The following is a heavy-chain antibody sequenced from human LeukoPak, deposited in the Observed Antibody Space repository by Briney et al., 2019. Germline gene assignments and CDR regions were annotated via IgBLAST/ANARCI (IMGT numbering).Heavy chain of an antibody. CDR3: ARDPLSNVLLWFGELPYYFDY. D-gene: IGHD3-10*01. J-gene: IGHJ4*02. CDR1: GYTFTSYG. Sequence: GASVKVSCKASGYTFTSYGISWVRQAPGQGLEWMGWISAYNGNTNYAQKLQGRVTMTTDTSTSTVYMELSSLRSEDTAVYYCARDPLSNVLLWFGELPYYFDYWGQGTLVTVSS. V-gene: IGHV1-18*01. CDR2: ISAYNGNT.